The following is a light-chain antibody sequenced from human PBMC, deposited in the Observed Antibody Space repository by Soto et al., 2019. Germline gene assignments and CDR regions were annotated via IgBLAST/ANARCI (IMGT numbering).Light chain of an antibody. Sequence: QSVLTQPPSVSGAPGQTITISCSGNSSNIGAGYGVHWYQHLPGTAPKLLIYDNTNRPSGVPDRFSGSRSGTSASLAITGLHADDEADYYCQSFDNSLGTSYVFGTGTKLPVL. CDR1: SSNIGAGYG. V-gene: IGLV1-40*01. CDR3: QSFDNSLGTSYV. CDR2: DNT. J-gene: IGLJ1*01.